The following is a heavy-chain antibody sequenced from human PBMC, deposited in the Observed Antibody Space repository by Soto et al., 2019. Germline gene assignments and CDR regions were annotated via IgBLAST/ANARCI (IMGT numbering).Heavy chain of an antibody. V-gene: IGHV5-10-1*01. D-gene: IGHD2-21*02. CDR1: GVTFTTYF. CDR3: ACPKLTYGDRAYDF. Sequence: ESRKVSGKASGVTFTTYFISRVRQRPGKGLECVVRIAPSDSYTAYSPSFRVHVTISADKSTNTAYLEWSKLEASDNAIYYCACPKLTYGDRAYDFWGQGTQVTVSS. CDR2: IAPSDSYT. J-gene: IGHJ4*02.